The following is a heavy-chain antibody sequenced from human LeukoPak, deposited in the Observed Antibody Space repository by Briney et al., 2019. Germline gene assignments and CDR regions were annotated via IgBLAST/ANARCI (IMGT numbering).Heavy chain of an antibody. V-gene: IGHV3-74*01. CDR3: ARGGFNHAFDI. CDR2: INNDGTAT. CDR1: GFTFSSYA. J-gene: IGHJ3*02. Sequence: GGSLRLSCAASGFTFSSYAMNWVRQAPGKGLVWVSRINNDGTATFFADSVKGRFTISRDNSKNTLYLQMNSLGAEDTAVYYCARGGFNHAFDIWGQGTVVTVSS.